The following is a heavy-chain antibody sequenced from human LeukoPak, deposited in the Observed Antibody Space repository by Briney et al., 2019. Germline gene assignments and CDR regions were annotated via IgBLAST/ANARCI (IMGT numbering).Heavy chain of an antibody. J-gene: IGHJ3*02. Sequence: SETLSLTCTVSGGSISSYYWSWIRQPAGKGLEWIGRTYTSGSTNYNPSLKSRLTMSVDTSKNQFSLRLSSVTAADTAVYYCARDGYRGNFAFDIWGQGTMVTVSS. D-gene: IGHD4-23*01. CDR2: TYTSGST. CDR3: ARDGYRGNFAFDI. CDR1: GGSISSYY. V-gene: IGHV4-4*07.